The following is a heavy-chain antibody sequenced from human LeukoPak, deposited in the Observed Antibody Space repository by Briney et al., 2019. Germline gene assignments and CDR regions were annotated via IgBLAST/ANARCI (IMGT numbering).Heavy chain of an antibody. J-gene: IGHJ4*02. D-gene: IGHD3-10*01. V-gene: IGHV1-2*02. CDR2: INPTSGGT. CDR1: GYSFTGYH. Sequence: ASVKVSCKASGYSFTGYHMHWVRQAPGQRLEWMGWINPTSGGTNYAQKFQGRVTMTRDTSIRTVYMELSRLRSDDTAVYYCARDATMVLRVPDWGQGTLVTVSS. CDR3: ARDATMVLRVPD.